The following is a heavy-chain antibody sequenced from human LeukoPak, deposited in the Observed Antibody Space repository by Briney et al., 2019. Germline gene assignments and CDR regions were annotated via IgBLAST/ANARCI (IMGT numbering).Heavy chain of an antibody. CDR2: INHSGST. CDR1: GGSISSSSYY. J-gene: IGHJ4*02. Sequence: PSETLSLTCTVSGGSISSSSYYWGWIRQPPGKGLEWIGEINHSGSTNYNPSLKSRVTISVDTPKNQFSLKLSSVTAADTAVYYCARHRALYGSGRSPFDYWGQGTLVTVSS. D-gene: IGHD3-10*01. V-gene: IGHV4-39*01. CDR3: ARHRALYGSGRSPFDY.